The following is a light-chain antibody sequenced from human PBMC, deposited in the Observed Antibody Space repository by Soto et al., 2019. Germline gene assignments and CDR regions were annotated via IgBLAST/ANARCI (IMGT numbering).Light chain of an antibody. CDR3: SSYTSSSTRVV. CDR2: DVS. Sequence: QSVLTQPASVSGSPGQSITISCTGTSSDVGGYNYVSWYQQHPGKAPKLMIYDVSNRPSGVSNRFSGFKSGNTASLTISGLQAEDEADYYCSSYTSSSTRVVFGGGTKLTVL. J-gene: IGLJ2*01. CDR1: SSDVGGYNY. V-gene: IGLV2-14*01.